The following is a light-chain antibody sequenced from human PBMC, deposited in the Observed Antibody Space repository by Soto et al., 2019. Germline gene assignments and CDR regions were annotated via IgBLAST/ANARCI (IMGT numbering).Light chain of an antibody. V-gene: IGKV1-5*03. CDR2: KAS. CDR1: QSIGDL. J-gene: IGKJ1*01. Sequence: DIPITQFPSTLSASVSHIVSITCRASQSIGDLLAWYQQKPGEAPKVLIYKASYLESGVPSRFSGSGSGTEFTLTISSLQPEDLATYYCQHYSAFSVTFGQGTKVDNK. CDR3: QHYSAFSVT.